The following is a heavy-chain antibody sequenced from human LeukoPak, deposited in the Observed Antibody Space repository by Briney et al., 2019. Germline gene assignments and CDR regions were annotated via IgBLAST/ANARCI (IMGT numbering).Heavy chain of an antibody. CDR3: ARVVGSVNSICFDP. Sequence: SETLSLTCTVSGYSINSDYYWGWIREPPGKGLERIGSINHSGRTYYNPSLKSRVTISVDTSKNQFSLKLNSVTAADTAVYCARVVGSVNSICFDPWGQGTLVTVSS. CDR1: GYSINSDYY. CDR2: INHSGRT. V-gene: IGHV4-38-2*02. J-gene: IGHJ5*02. D-gene: IGHD1-26*01.